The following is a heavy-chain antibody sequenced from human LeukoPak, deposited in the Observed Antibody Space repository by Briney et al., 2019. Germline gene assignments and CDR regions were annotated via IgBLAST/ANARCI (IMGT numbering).Heavy chain of an antibody. V-gene: IGHV3-23*01. D-gene: IGHD3-16*02. CDR2: ISGSGGST. J-gene: IGHJ3*02. CDR3: AKDLYLGGPVIRAFDI. Sequence: GGSLRLSCAASGFTFSSYAMSWVRQAPGKGLEWVSAISGSGGSTYYADSVKGRSTISRDNSKNTLYLQMNSLRAEDTAVYYCAKDLYLGGPVIRAFDIWGQGTMVTVSS. CDR1: GFTFSSYA.